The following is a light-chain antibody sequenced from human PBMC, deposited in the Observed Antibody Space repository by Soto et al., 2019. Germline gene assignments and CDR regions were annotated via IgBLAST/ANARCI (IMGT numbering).Light chain of an antibody. V-gene: IGLV2-14*03. Sequence: QSALTQPASVSGSPGQSITISCTGTSTDVGGDNYVSWYQQYPGKAPKLIIYDVSSRPSGVSDRFSGSKSGNTASLTISGLQAEDEADYPWNSYTRATTLRGVFGVGTKVTVL. CDR1: STDVGGDNY. CDR2: DVS. J-gene: IGLJ1*01. CDR3: NSYTRATTLRGV.